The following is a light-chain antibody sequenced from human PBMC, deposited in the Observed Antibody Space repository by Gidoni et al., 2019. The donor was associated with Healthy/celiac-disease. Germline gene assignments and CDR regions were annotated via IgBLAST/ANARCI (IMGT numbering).Light chain of an antibody. CDR1: SPNIGASYD. V-gene: IGLV1-40*01. J-gene: IGLJ1*01. CDR3: QSYDSSLSGSNV. Sequence: QSVLTQPPSVSGAPGQRVTISCTGSSPNIGASYDVHWYQQLPGTSPQLLIYGNSQQPSGVPYRFSCSKSCTPAPLAITGLQAEDEADYYCQSYDSSLSGSNVFGTGTKVTVL. CDR2: GNS.